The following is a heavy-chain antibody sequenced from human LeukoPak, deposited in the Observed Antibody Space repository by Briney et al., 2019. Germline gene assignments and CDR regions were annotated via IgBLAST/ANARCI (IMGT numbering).Heavy chain of an antibody. J-gene: IGHJ6*02. D-gene: IGHD6-19*01. CDR2: ISYDGSNK. V-gene: IGHV3-30-3*01. Sequence: GGSLRLSCAASGFTFSSYAMHWVRQAPGKGLEWVAVISYDGSNKYYADSVKGRFTISRDNSKNTLYLQMNSLRAEDTAVYYCARAKSTAVAGRRSHGMDVWGQGTTVTVSS. CDR3: ARAKSTAVAGRRSHGMDV. CDR1: GFTFSSYA.